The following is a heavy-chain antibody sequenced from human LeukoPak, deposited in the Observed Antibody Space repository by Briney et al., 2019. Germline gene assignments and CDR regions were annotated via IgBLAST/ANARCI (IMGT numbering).Heavy chain of an antibody. CDR3: TTNDAFDI. CDR1: GFSFSNAW. CDR2: IKRSGGTT. Sequence: GGSLRLSCAASGFSFSNAWMSWVRQAPGKGLEWVGRIKRSGGTTELAAPVKGRFTISRDDSKKTLYLQMGSLKTEDTAVYYCTTNDAFDIWGQGTMVTVSS. J-gene: IGHJ3*02. V-gene: IGHV3-15*01.